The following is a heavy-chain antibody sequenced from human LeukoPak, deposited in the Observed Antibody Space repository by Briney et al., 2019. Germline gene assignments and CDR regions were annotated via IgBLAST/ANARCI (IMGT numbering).Heavy chain of an antibody. J-gene: IGHJ5*02. Sequence: PSETLSLTCTVSGGPISSYYWSWIRQPPGKGLEWIGYIYTSGSTNYNPSLKSRVTISVDTSKNQFSLKLSSVTAADTAVYYCARYSSSSAGWFDPWGQGTLVTVSS. V-gene: IGHV4-4*09. CDR2: IYTSGST. D-gene: IGHD6-6*01. CDR1: GGPISSYY. CDR3: ARYSSSSAGWFDP.